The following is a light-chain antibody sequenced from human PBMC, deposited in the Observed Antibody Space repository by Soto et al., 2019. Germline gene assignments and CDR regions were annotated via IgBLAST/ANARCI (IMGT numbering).Light chain of an antibody. CDR2: AAS. V-gene: IGKV3-20*01. J-gene: IGKJ4*01. CDR3: QQYGNVPLT. CDR1: QYMTRTY. Sequence: EIVLTQSPGTLSLSPGERATLSCRASQYMTRTYIAWYQQKPGQAPRLLIYAASNRATGIPDRFSGSGSGTDFTLTISRLEPEDFAVYYCQQYGNVPLTFGGGTKVDIK.